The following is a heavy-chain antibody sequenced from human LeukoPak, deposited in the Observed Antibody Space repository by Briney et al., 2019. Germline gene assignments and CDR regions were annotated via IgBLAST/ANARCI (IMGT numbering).Heavy chain of an antibody. CDR1: GFTFSSYA. CDR2: ISGSGGSA. Sequence: GGSLRLSCAASGFTFSSYAMSWVRQAPGKGLEWVSAISGSGGSAYYADSVKGRFTISRDNSKNTAYLQMNSLKTEDTAVYYCTRHPPYYDFWSGDQFSYYYYYGMDVWGQGTTVTVSS. CDR3: TRHPPYYDFWSGDQFSYYYYYGMDV. J-gene: IGHJ6*02. D-gene: IGHD3-3*01. V-gene: IGHV3-23*01.